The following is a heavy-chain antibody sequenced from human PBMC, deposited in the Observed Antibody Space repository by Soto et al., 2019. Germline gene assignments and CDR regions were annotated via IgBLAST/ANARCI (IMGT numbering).Heavy chain of an antibody. Sequence: EVQLVESGGGLVQPGGSLRLSCAASGFTFRSYSMNWVRQAPGKGLDWISHISLNNWTIFYADYVKGRFTISRDNANNSLYRQLNSLRDEDTSVYYCTRDKGTRSWPLFDSWGQGTLVTVSS. J-gene: IGHJ4*02. CDR2: ISLNNWTI. D-gene: IGHD6-13*01. CDR1: GFTFRSYS. CDR3: TRDKGTRSWPLFDS. V-gene: IGHV3-48*02.